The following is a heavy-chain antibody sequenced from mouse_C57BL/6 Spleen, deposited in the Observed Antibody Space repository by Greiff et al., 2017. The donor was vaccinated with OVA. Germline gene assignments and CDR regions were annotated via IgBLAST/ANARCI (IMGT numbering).Heavy chain of an antibody. CDR2: IDPSDSYT. CDR1: GYTFTSYW. J-gene: IGHJ2*01. D-gene: IGHD1-1*02. Sequence: QVQLQQPGAELVMPGASVKLSCKASGYTFTSYWMHWVKQRPGQGLEWIGEIDPSDSYTNYNQKFKGKSTLTVDKSSSTTYMQRSSLTYEDSAVYYCARGRGGGYFDDWGKGTTLTVSS. V-gene: IGHV1-69*01. CDR3: ARGRGGGYFDD.